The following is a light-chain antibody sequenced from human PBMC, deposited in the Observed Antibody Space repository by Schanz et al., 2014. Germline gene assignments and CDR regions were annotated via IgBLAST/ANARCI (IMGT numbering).Light chain of an antibody. Sequence: PGERATLSCGASQSVSSSYLAWYQQKPGLAPRLLIYDASSRATGIPDRFSGSGSGTDFTLTISSLEPEDFAVYYCQQRSNWPPITFGQGTRLEIK. CDR3: QQRSNWPPIT. CDR1: QSVSSSY. V-gene: IGKV3D-20*02. J-gene: IGKJ5*01. CDR2: DAS.